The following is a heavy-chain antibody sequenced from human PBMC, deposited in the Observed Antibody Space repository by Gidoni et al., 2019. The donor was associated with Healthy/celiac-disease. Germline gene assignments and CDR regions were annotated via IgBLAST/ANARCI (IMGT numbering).Heavy chain of an antibody. CDR2: FDPEDGET. D-gene: IGHD6-13*01. V-gene: IGHV1-24*01. CDR3: ATDIAAQNYYYYGMDV. Sequence: QVQLVQSGAEVKKPGASVTVSCTVSGSTLTELSMHWVRQAPGKGLEWMGGFDPEDGETIYAQKFQGRVTMTEDTSTDTAYMELSSLRSEDTAVYYCATDIAAQNYYYYGMDVWGQGTTVTVSS. CDR1: GSTLTELS. J-gene: IGHJ6*02.